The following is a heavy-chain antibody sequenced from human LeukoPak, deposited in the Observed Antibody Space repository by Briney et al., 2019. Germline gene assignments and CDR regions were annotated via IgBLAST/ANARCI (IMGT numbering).Heavy chain of an antibody. CDR1: GAPLTSRTYY. V-gene: IGHV4-39*01. CDR2: IYNSGNT. CDR3: ARHVSSVGVAVVITMIDS. Sequence: SETLSLTCSVSGAPLTSRTYYWGWIRQPPGKGLEWIGTIYNSGNTYYNPSLKSRVTISGDTSKNHVSLRVNAVTAADTAVYYCARHVSSVGVAVVITMIDSWGQGILVTVAS. D-gene: IGHD3-22*01. J-gene: IGHJ4*02.